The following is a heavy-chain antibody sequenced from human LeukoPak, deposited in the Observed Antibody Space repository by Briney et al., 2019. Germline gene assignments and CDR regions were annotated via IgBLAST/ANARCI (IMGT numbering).Heavy chain of an antibody. V-gene: IGHV4-34*01. Sequence: PSETLTLTCAVYGGSLDIYYWMFVRQPPGKGLQWIGEITYRRSADYNPSLKSRASITIDASQRQISLKLTSVTAADTAVYYCAGYGGDWNFDFDSWGQGTLVSVSS. D-gene: IGHD2-21*01. CDR3: AGYGGDWNFDFDS. J-gene: IGHJ4*02. CDR1: GGSLDIYY. CDR2: ITYRRSA.